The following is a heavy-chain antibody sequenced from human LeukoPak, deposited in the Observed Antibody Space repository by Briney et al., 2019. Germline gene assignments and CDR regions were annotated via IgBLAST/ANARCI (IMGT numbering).Heavy chain of an antibody. J-gene: IGHJ4*02. V-gene: IGHV3-48*01. Sequence: GGSLRLSCEASGFIFSSYNMNWIRQAPGKGPEWVSYITTRSDTIYYADSVKGRFTISRDNAKNSLYLQMHSLRVEDTAVYYCVRRQVGAHPFDNWGQGTLVTVSS. CDR1: GFIFSSYN. D-gene: IGHD1-26*01. CDR3: VRRQVGAHPFDN. CDR2: ITTRSDTI.